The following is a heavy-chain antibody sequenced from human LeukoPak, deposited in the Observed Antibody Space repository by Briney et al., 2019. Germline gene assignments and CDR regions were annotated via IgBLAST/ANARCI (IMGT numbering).Heavy chain of an antibody. CDR3: ARGVLLWFGEYDAFDI. CDR1: GYTFTSYG. V-gene: IGHV1-69*13. J-gene: IGHJ3*02. Sequence: GASVKVSCKASGYTFTSYGISWVRQAPGQGLEWMGGIIPIFGTANYAQKFQSRVTITADESTSTAYMELSSLRSEDTAVYYCARGVLLWFGEYDAFDIWGQGTMVTVSS. D-gene: IGHD3-10*01. CDR2: IIPIFGTA.